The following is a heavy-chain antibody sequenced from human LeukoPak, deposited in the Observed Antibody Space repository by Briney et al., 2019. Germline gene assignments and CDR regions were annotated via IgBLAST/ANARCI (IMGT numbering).Heavy chain of an antibody. V-gene: IGHV3-21*01. CDR3: ARDLVQWSGYYSTNFDY. CDR1: GFTFSSYS. CDR2: ISNSSSYL. Sequence: PGGSLRLSCAASGFTFSSYSMNWVRQAPGKGLEWVSYISNSSSYLYYADSVKGRSTISRDDAKNSLYLQMNSLRAEDTAVYYCARDLVQWSGYYSTNFDYWGQGTLVTVSS. D-gene: IGHD5-12*01. J-gene: IGHJ4*02.